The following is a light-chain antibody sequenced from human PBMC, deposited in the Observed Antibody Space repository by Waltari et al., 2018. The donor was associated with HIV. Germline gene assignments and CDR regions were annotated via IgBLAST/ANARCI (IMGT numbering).Light chain of an antibody. CDR3: QSADNSGTYSVV. CDR1: ATPKQC. J-gene: IGLJ2*01. CDR2: KDS. V-gene: IGLV3-25*03. Sequence: SHALTHPPSVPAPTGQTARITGAGHATPKQCAYWYQQKPGQAPVLVIYKDSERPSGIPERFSGSSSGATVTLTSSGVQAEDEADYYYQSADNSGTYSVVFGRGTKLTVL.